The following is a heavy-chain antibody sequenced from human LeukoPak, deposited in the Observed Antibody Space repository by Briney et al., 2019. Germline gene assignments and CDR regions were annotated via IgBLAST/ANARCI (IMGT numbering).Heavy chain of an antibody. CDR2: IYYSGCT. CDR3: ARVPVDLLWFGELLYFDY. CDR1: GGSISSYY. J-gene: IGHJ4*02. D-gene: IGHD3-10*01. V-gene: IGHV4-59*01. Sequence: PSETLSLTCTVSGGSISSYYWSWIRQPPGKGLEWIGYIYYSGCTNYNPSLKSRVTISVDTSKNQFSLKLSSVTAADTAVYYCARVPVDLLWFGELLYFDYWGQGTLVTVSS.